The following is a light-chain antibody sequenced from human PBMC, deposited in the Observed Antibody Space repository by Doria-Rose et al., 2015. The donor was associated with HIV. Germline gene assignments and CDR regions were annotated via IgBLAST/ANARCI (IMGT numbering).Light chain of an antibody. J-gene: IGKJ1*01. Sequence: DIRLNQAPSSLSASIGDRVTITCRASQTVSTYLNWFQQEPGKAPKLLIYAASRLQSGVPSRFSGSGSGTDFTLTISGLQPGDFATYYCQQTYSSPPWTFGQGTKVEMK. CDR1: QTVSTY. CDR3: QQTYSSPPWT. V-gene: IGKV1-39*01. CDR2: AAS.